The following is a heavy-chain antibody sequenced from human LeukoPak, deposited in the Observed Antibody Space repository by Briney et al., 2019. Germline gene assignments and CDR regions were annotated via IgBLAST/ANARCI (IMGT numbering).Heavy chain of an antibody. CDR1: GGTFSSYA. D-gene: IGHD5-18*01. V-gene: IGHV1-69*13. Sequence: SVKVSCKASGGTFSSYAISWVRQAPGQGLELMGVIIPIFGTANYAQKFQGRVTITADESTSTAYMELSSLRSEDTAVYYCARTVTGIQPYYYFDYWGQGTLVTVSS. J-gene: IGHJ4*02. CDR2: IIPIFGTA. CDR3: ARTVTGIQPYYYFDY.